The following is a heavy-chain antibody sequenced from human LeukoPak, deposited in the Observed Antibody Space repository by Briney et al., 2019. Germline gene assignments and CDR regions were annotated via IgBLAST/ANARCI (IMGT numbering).Heavy chain of an antibody. D-gene: IGHD5-12*01. V-gene: IGHV4-34*01. Sequence: SETLSLTCAVYGGSFGGYYWSWIRQPPGKGLEWIGEINHSGSTNYNPSLKSRVTISVDTSKNQFSLKLSSVTAADTAVYYCARNLRWLRFNWFDPWGQGTLVTVSS. J-gene: IGHJ5*02. CDR3: ARNLRWLRFNWFDP. CDR1: GGSFGGYY. CDR2: INHSGST.